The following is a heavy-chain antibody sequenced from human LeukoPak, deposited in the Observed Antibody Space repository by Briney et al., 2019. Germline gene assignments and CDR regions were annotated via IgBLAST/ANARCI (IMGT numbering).Heavy chain of an antibody. Sequence: GRSLRLSCAASGFTFDDYAMHWVRQAPGKGLEWVAVISYDGSNKYYADSVKGRFTISRDNSKNTLYLQMNSLRAEDTAVYYCAKGLFYWGQGTLVTVSS. J-gene: IGHJ4*02. CDR3: AKGLFY. CDR1: GFTFDDYA. CDR2: ISYDGSNK. D-gene: IGHD2-15*01. V-gene: IGHV3-30*18.